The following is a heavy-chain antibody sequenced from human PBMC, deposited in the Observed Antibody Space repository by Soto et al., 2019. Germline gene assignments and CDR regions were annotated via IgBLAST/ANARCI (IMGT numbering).Heavy chain of an antibody. D-gene: IGHD4-17*01. CDR2: IYYSGST. J-gene: IGHJ3*02. CDR1: GGSISSYY. CDR3: ARHITTVTTFFAFDI. V-gene: IGHV4-59*08. Sequence: SETLSLTCTVSGGSISSYYWSWIRQPPGKGLEWIGYIYYSGSTNYNPSLKSRVTISVDTSKNQFPLKLSSVTAADTAVYYCARHITTVTTFFAFDIWGQGTMVTVSS.